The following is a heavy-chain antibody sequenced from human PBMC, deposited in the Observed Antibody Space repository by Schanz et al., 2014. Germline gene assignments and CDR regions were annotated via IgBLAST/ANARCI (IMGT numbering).Heavy chain of an antibody. CDR3: ARDRGHGDLPGDI. V-gene: IGHV4-61*02. D-gene: IGHD4-17*01. CDR2: IYSRGSS. CDR1: GGSISSATYY. J-gene: IGHJ3*02. Sequence: QVQLQESGPGLVKPSQTLSLTCTVSGGSISSATYYWSWVRQPAGKGLEWIGRIYSRGSSTYNPSLKSRVTISIDTSNNHSSRKLNSVTAADTAVYYCARDRGHGDLPGDIWGQGTTVTVSS.